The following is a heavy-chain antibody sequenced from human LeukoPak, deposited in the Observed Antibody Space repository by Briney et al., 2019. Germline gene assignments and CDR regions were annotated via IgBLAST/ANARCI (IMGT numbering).Heavy chain of an antibody. V-gene: IGHV3-66*02. Sequence: GGSLRLSCEASGVTFSSYVMSWVRQAPGKGPEWVSVIYSGGSTYYADSVKGRFTISRDNSKNTLYLQMNSLRAEDTAVYYCAKDWGYGDETIDYWGQGTLVTVSS. CDR1: GVTFSSYV. D-gene: IGHD4-17*01. CDR2: IYSGGST. CDR3: AKDWGYGDETIDY. J-gene: IGHJ4*02.